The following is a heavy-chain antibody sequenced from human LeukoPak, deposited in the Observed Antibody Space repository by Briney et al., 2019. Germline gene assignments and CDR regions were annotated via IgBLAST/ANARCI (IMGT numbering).Heavy chain of an antibody. J-gene: IGHJ5*02. CDR2: FGPEDGET. V-gene: IGHV1-24*01. CDR1: GYTLTELS. CDR3: ATVGRVSHWFDP. D-gene: IGHD2-8*01. Sequence: ASVKVSCKVSGYTLTELSMHWVRQAPGKGLEWMGGFGPEDGETIYAQKFQGRVTMTEDTSTDTAYMELSSLRSEDTAVYYCATVGRVSHWFDPWGQGTLVTVSS.